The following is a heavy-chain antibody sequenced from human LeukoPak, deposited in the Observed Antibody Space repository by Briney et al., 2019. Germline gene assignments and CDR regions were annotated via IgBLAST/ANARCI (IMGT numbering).Heavy chain of an antibody. CDR2: INSDGSST. CDR3: ARTGYCSGGSCFLGAYYMDV. CDR1: GFTFSSYW. V-gene: IGHV3-74*01. J-gene: IGHJ6*03. D-gene: IGHD2-15*01. Sequence: PGGSLRLSCAASGFTFSSYWMHWARQAPGKGLVWVSRINSDGSSTSYADSVKGRFTISRDNAKNTLYLQMNSLRAEDTAVYYCARTGYCSGGSCFLGAYYMDVWGKGTTVTISS.